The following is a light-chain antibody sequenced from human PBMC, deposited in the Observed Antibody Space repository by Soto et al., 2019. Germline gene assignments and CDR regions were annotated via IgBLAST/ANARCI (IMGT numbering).Light chain of an antibody. Sequence: DIVMTQSPDSLAVSLGERATINCKSSQSVLSRSKNYLAWYQQKPGQPPKLLISWASTRQSGVPDRISGSGSGTDFTLISSSLQAEDVAVYYCQQSYGTPLTFGGGTKVEIK. CDR2: WAS. CDR3: QQSYGTPLT. V-gene: IGKV4-1*01. CDR1: QSVLSRSKNY. J-gene: IGKJ4*01.